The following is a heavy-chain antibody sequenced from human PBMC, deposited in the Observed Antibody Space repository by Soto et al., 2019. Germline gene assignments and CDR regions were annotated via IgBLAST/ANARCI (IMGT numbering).Heavy chain of an antibody. CDR1: GYTFSNYD. V-gene: IGHV1-18*01. CDR3: GRGGRRRAEYFRH. CDR2: SSPVNGNT. J-gene: IGHJ1*01. Sequence: QAQLVQSGAEVKKPGASVKVSCRASGYTFSNYDISWVRQAPGQGLEWLGCSSPVNGNTYYAHNLQGRLTITTDTATMTAYMELTSLTADDTAVYYCGRGGRRRAEYFRHWGQGTLVTVSS. D-gene: IGHD3-10*01.